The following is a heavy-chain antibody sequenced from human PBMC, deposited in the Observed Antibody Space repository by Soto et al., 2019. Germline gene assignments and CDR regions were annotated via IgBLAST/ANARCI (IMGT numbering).Heavy chain of an antibody. D-gene: IGHD6-13*01. CDR2: ISRNSYTM. CDR1: GFIFGNYD. J-gene: IGHJ5*02. Sequence: EVQLVESGGGLIQPGGSLRLSCAASGFIFGNYDMDWVRQAPGKGLEWVSYISRNSYTMYYSASVRGRFTISRDNAKNSRYLQMNSLRDEDTAVYVCTRHIPALGRMDAGGQGTLVTVSA. CDR3: TRHIPALGRMDA. V-gene: IGHV3-48*02.